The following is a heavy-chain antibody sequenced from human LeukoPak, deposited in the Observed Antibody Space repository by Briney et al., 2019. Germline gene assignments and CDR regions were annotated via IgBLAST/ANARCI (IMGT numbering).Heavy chain of an antibody. V-gene: IGHV4-59*08. D-gene: IGHD6-19*01. Sequence: SETLSLTCAVSGGSISSYYWSWIRQPPGKGLEWIGYIYYSGSTNYNPSLKSRVTISVDTSKNQFSLKLSSVTAADTAIYYCARAVSGRFDYWGQGTLVTVSS. J-gene: IGHJ4*02. CDR1: GGSISSYY. CDR3: ARAVSGRFDY. CDR2: IYYSGST.